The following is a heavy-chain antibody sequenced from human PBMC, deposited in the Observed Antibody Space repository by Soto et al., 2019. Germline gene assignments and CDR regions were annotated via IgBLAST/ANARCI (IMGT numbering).Heavy chain of an antibody. CDR3: ATLAGTRDNWFDP. J-gene: IGHJ5*02. CDR2: FDPEDGET. Sequence: RASVKVSCKVSGYTLTELSMHWVRQAPGKGLEWMGGFDPEDGETIYAQKFQGRVTMTEDTSTDTAYMELSSLRSEDTAVYYCATLAGTRDNWFDPWGQGTLVTVSS. CDR1: GYTLTELS. V-gene: IGHV1-24*01. D-gene: IGHD6-19*01.